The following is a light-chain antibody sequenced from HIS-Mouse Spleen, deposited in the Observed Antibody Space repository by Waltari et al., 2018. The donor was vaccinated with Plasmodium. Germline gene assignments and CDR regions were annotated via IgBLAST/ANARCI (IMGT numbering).Light chain of an antibody. CDR2: EVS. V-gene: IGLV2-8*01. J-gene: IGLJ2*01. CDR1: SSDAGGYTY. Sequence: QSALTQPPSASGSPGQSVTISCTGTSSDAGGYTYVSWYQQHPGKAPKLMIYEVSKRPSGVPDRFSGSKSGNTASLTVSGLQAEDEADYYCSSYAGSNVVFGGGTKLTVL. CDR3: SSYAGSNVV.